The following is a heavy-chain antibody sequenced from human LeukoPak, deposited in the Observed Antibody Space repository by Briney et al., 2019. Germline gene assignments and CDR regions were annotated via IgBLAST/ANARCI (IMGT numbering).Heavy chain of an antibody. CDR3: ARDLYGSETYYTDCFDY. CDR2: TSAYNGNT. V-gene: IGHV1-18*01. CDR1: GYTFTSYG. Sequence: ASVKVSCKASGYTFTSYGISWVRQAPGQGLEWMGWTSAYNGNTNYAQNLLGRLTLTTDTSTSTAYMELKSLRSDDTAVYYCARDLYGSETYYTDCFDYWGQGTLVTVSS. J-gene: IGHJ4*02. D-gene: IGHD3-10*01.